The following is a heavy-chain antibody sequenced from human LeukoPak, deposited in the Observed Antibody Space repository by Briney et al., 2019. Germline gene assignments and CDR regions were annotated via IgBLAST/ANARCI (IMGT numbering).Heavy chain of an antibody. CDR3: ARARSRVIVN. D-gene: IGHD3-10*01. J-gene: IGHJ4*02. V-gene: IGHV4-34*01. CDR2: INHSGGT. Sequence: SETLSLTCAVYGGSFSGYYWSWIRQPPGKGLEWIGEINHSGGTNYNPSLKSRVTISVDTSKNQFSLKLSSVTAADTAVYYCARARSRVIVNWGQGTLVTVSS. CDR1: GGSFSGYY.